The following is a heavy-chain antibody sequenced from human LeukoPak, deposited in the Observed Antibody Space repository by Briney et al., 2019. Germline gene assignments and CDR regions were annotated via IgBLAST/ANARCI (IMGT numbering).Heavy chain of an antibody. V-gene: IGHV1-69*05. CDR2: IIPMFGTT. D-gene: IGHD2-15*01. CDR1: GRTFRSYV. J-gene: IGHJ4*02. Sequence: SVKVSCKASGRTFRSYVFSWLRQAPGTGLEWMGGIIPMFGTTNYGEKFQGRVTMTTDESKSTAYMELSSLRSEDTAIYYCARDRGYCSRGACYVFDSCGQGTLVTVSP. CDR3: ARDRGYCSRGACYVFDS.